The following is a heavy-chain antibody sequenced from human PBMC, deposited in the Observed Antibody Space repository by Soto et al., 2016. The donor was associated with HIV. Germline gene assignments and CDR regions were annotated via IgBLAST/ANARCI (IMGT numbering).Heavy chain of an antibody. V-gene: IGHV1-46*01. D-gene: IGHD1-26*01. CDR3: ARAASGAQWDFDY. CDR1: GNTFTDYY. Sequence: QVQLVQSGAEVKKPGASVKVSCKASGNTFTDYYMHWVRQAPGHGLEWMGIINPSGDSTTYAQKFQGRVNMTRDTSTSTVDMELSSLRSEDTAVYYCARAASGAQWDFDYWGQGTLVTVSS. CDR2: INPSGDST. J-gene: IGHJ4*02.